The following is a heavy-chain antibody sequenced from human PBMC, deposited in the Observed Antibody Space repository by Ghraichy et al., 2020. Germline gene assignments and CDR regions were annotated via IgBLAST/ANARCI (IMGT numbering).Heavy chain of an antibody. V-gene: IGHV4-39*01. J-gene: IGHJ5*02. Sequence: SETLSLTCSVSGGSVGSNSFYWAWIRQPPGKGLERIGSVSHSGRRSYTPSLKSRVTISVDTSKNQFSLRVYFVTAADTAVSFCANRFAYSGRCDPGGQGDLVPFSP. CDR2: VSHSGRR. CDR3: ANRFAYSGRCDP. D-gene: IGHD1-26*01. CDR1: GGSVGSNSFY.